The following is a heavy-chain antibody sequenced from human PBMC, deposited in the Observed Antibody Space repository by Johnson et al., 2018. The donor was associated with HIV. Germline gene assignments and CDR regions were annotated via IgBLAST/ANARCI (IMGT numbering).Heavy chain of an antibody. D-gene: IGHD3-9*01. V-gene: IGHV3-30-3*01. CDR1: AFTFSSYA. CDR3: AKDLRVFDWFNAYDAFDI. Sequence: QVQLVESGGGLVQPGGSLKLSCAASAFTFSSYAMHWVRQAPGKGLEWVAVISYDGSNKYYADSVKGRFTISRDNSKNTLYLQMNSLRADDTAVYYCAKDLRVFDWFNAYDAFDIWGQGTMVTVSS. CDR2: ISYDGSNK. J-gene: IGHJ3*02.